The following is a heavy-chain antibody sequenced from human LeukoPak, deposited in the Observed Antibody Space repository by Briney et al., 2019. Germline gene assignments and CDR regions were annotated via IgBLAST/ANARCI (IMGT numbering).Heavy chain of an antibody. CDR3: AKVVGYSSSWYVS. V-gene: IGHV3-23*01. CDR1: GFTFSSYA. D-gene: IGHD6-13*01. CDR2: ISGSGGST. Sequence: GGSLRLSCAASGFTFSSYAMSWVRQAPGKGLEWVSAISGSGGSTYCADSVKGRFTISRDNSKNTLYLQMNSLRAEDTAVYYCAKVVGYSSSWYVSWGQGTLVTVSS. J-gene: IGHJ5*02.